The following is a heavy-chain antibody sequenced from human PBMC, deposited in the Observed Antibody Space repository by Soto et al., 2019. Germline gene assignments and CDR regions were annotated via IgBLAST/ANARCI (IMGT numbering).Heavy chain of an antibody. J-gene: IGHJ5*02. CDR1: GFTFSNAW. D-gene: IGHD3-10*01. V-gene: IGHV3-15*01. Sequence: GGSLRLSCAASGFTFSNAWMSWVRQAPGKGLEWVGRIKSKTDGGTTDYAAPVKGRFTISRDDSKNTLYLQMNSLKTEDTAVYYCARDQLGGNWFDPWGPGTLVTVPQ. CDR3: ARDQLGGNWFDP. CDR2: IKSKTDGGTT.